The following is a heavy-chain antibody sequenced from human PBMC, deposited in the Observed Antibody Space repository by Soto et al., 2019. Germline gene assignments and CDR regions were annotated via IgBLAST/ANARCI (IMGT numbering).Heavy chain of an antibody. CDR1: GYTFTGYY. CDR2: INPNSGGT. J-gene: IGHJ4*02. Sequence: ASVKVSCKASGYTFTGYYMHWVRQAPGQGLEWMGWINPNSGGTNYAQKFQGWVTMTRDTSISTAYMELSRLRSDDTAVYYCARDQGSSWSADFDYWGQGTLVTVS. V-gene: IGHV1-2*04. CDR3: ARDQGSSWSADFDY. D-gene: IGHD6-13*01.